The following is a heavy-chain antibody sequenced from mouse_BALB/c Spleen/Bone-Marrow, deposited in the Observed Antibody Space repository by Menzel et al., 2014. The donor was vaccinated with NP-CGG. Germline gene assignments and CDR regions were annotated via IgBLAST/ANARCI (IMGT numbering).Heavy chain of an antibody. CDR3: ASYYYGRAWFAY. D-gene: IGHD1-1*01. V-gene: IGHV14-3*02. J-gene: IGHJ3*01. CDR1: GFNIKDTY. CDR2: IDPANGNT. Sequence: VHLQQSGAELVKPGASVKLSCTASGFNIKDTYMHWVKQRPEQGLEWIGRIDPANGNTKYDPKFQGKATITADTSSNTAYLQLSSLTSEDTAVYYCASYYYGRAWFAYWGQGTLVTVSA.